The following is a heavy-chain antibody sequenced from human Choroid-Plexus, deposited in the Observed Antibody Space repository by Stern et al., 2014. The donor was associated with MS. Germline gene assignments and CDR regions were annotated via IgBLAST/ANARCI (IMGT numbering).Heavy chain of an antibody. J-gene: IGHJ4*02. CDR2: TSSVGSKQ. D-gene: IGHD5-24*01. V-gene: IGHV3-30*18. CDR3: AKDRWGDGYPIFDY. Sequence: VQLVESGGGVVQPGRSLRLSCAASGFNFNYYAMHWVRQAPGKGLEWVTSTSSVGSKQNYADSVKGRFTISRDNSKNTLYLQMNSLRAADTAVYYCAKDRWGDGYPIFDYWGQGTVVTVSS. CDR1: GFNFNYYA.